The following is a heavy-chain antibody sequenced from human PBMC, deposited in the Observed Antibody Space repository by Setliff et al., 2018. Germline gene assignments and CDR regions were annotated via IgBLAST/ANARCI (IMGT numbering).Heavy chain of an antibody. D-gene: IGHD2-2*01. CDR2: VSYFGAS. CDR1: DVSISDTTYY. J-gene: IGHJ4*02. CDR3: VRELDCPTIPSCYGGQAEFDS. V-gene: IGHV4-39*07. Sequence: SETLSLTCTVSDVSISDTTYYWAWVRLPPGKGLEWIGTVSYFGASYSNPSLKSRLNISLDKSANRFSLNLASVTAADTAVYYCVRELDCPTIPSCYGGQAEFDSWGQGTLVTVSS.